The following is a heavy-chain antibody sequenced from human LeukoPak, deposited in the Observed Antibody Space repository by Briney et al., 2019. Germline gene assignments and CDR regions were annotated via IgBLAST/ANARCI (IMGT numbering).Heavy chain of an antibody. CDR2: ISGSGGST. V-gene: IGHV3-23*01. J-gene: IGHJ4*02. CDR1: GFTFSSYA. CDR3: AKGRGFGWIQLHDH. D-gene: IGHD5-18*01. Sequence: GGSLRLSCAASGFTFSSYAMSWVRQAPGKGLEWVSAISGSGGSTYYADSVKGRFTISRDNSKNTLYLQMPSLRAEDTAMYYCAKGRGFGWIQLHDHWAQGPLVTVSS.